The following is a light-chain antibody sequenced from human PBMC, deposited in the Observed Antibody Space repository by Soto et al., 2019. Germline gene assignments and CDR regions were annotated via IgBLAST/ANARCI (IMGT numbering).Light chain of an antibody. Sequence: QLVLTQPPSVSGAPGQRVTISCTGSSSNIGAGYDVHWYQQLPGTAPKLLIYGNSNRPSGVPDRFSGSKSGTSASLAITGLQAEDDADYYGQSYDSSLSGSRVFGGGTKLTVL. CDR3: QSYDSSLSGSRV. J-gene: IGLJ3*02. V-gene: IGLV1-40*01. CDR1: SSNIGAGYD. CDR2: GNS.